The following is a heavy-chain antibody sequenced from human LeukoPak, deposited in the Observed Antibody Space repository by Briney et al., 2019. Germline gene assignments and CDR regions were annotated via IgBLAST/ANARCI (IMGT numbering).Heavy chain of an antibody. CDR2: INHSGST. D-gene: IGHD6-19*01. CDR3: VRPPGYSSGWYGGYFDY. V-gene: IGHV4-34*01. CDR1: GGSFSGYY. J-gene: IGHJ4*02. Sequence: KPSETLSLTCAVYGGSFSGYYWSWIRQPPGKGLEWIGEINHSGSTNYNPSLKSRVTISVDTSKNQFSLKLSSVTAADTAVYYCVRPPGYSSGWYGGYFDYWGQGTLVTVSS.